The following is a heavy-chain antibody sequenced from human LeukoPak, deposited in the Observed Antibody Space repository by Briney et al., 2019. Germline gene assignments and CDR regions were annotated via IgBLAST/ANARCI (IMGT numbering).Heavy chain of an antibody. CDR3: ASLGSSWQTYYYYYMDV. D-gene: IGHD6-13*01. Sequence: PGGSLRLSCAASGFTFSSYEMNWVRQAPGKGLEWVSYISSSGSTIYYADSVKGRFTISRDNAKNSLYLQMNSLRAEDTAVYYCASLGSSWQTYYYYYMDVWGKGTTVTVSS. CDR1: GFTFSSYE. J-gene: IGHJ6*03. CDR2: ISSSGSTI. V-gene: IGHV3-48*03.